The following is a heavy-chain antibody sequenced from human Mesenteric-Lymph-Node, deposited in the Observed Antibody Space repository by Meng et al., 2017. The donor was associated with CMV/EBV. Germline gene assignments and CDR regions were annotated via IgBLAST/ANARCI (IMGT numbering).Heavy chain of an antibody. CDR3: ANDYGSGSYRFDY. V-gene: IGHV4-30-2*01. D-gene: IGHD3-10*01. J-gene: IGHJ4*02. CDR2: IFYTGST. Sequence: VYGGSVRNGDPSWSWVRQPPGRGLELLGYIFYTGSTYYNPSLKGRVTMSMDRSKNQFSLKLTSVTAADTAVYYCANDYGSGSYRFDYWGQGTLVTVSS. CDR1: GGSVRNGDPS.